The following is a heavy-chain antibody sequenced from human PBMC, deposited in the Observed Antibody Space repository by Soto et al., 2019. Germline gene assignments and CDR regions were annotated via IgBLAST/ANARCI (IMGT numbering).Heavy chain of an antibody. CDR3: AKTGSGWFFDS. CDR1: GFTFSAYA. CDR2: IRYNGDAT. Sequence: EVQLLESGGGLVQPGGSLRLSCAASGFTFSAYAMSWVRQAPGKGLEWVSIIRYNGDATYYADSVKGRFTISRDNSKNTLYVQMNSLRAEDTAIYYCAKTGSGWFFDSWGQGTLVNVSS. J-gene: IGHJ4*02. D-gene: IGHD6-19*01. V-gene: IGHV3-23*01.